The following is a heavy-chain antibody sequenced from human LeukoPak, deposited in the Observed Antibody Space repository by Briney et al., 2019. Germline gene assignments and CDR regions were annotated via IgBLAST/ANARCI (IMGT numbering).Heavy chain of an antibody. CDR3: ARFVMYYYMDV. V-gene: IGHV4-59*11. CDR1: GGSIGSHY. Sequence: SETLSLTCTVSGGSIGSHYWSWIRQPPGKGLEWIGYIYYSGSTNYNPSLKSRVTISVDTSKNQFSLKLSSVTAADTAVYYCARFVMYYYMDVWGKGTTVTVSS. CDR2: IYYSGST. J-gene: IGHJ6*03. D-gene: IGHD3-16*02.